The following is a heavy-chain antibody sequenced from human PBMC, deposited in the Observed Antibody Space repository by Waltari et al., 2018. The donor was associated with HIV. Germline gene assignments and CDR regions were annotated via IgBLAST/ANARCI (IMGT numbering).Heavy chain of an antibody. D-gene: IGHD3-3*01. CDR1: GGSISSGGYY. Sequence: QVQLQESGPGLVKPSQTLSLTCTVSGGSISSGGYYWRWIRQHPGKGLEWIGYIYYSGSTYDNPSLKSRVTISVDTSKNHFSLKLSSVTAADTAVYYCARDHATIFGGGGRDYGMDVWGQGTTVTVSS. CDR2: IYYSGST. J-gene: IGHJ6*02. V-gene: IGHV4-31*03. CDR3: ARDHATIFGGGGRDYGMDV.